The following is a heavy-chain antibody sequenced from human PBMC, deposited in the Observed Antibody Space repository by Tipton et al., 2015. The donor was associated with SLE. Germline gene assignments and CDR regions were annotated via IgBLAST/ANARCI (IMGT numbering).Heavy chain of an antibody. Sequence: TLSLTCTVSGASITSKSYYWGWIRQPPGKGLEWIGSIYYDASTYYNPSLKSRVTISVDTSKNQFSLKLSSVTAADTAVYYCARGPHSSSYDYWGQGTLVTVSS. CDR1: GASITSKSYY. D-gene: IGHD6-13*01. CDR3: ARGPHSSSYDY. V-gene: IGHV4-39*07. CDR2: IYYDAST. J-gene: IGHJ4*02.